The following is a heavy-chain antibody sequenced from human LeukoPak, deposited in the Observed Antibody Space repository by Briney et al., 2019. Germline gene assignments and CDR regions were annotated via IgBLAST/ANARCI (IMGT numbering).Heavy chain of an antibody. V-gene: IGHV5-51*01. CDR2: IYPADSKI. J-gene: IGHJ3*02. Sequence: GESLKISCKGSGYSFTNYWIGWVRQMPGKGLEWMGIIYPADSKIIYSPSFQGQVTMSADKSTSTAYLQWSSLKASDTAMYYCARRDGNYDSSGYYLIGFDIWGQGTMVTVSS. CDR3: ARRDGNYDSSGYYLIGFDI. D-gene: IGHD3-22*01. CDR1: GYSFTNYW.